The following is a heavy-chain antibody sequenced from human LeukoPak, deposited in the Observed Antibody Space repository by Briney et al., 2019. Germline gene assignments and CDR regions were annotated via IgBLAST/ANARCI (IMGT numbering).Heavy chain of an antibody. CDR2: ISSKTDGGTT. CDR1: GFTFSNAW. CDR3: AKCEGFWSGQPYYFDY. J-gene: IGHJ4*02. Sequence: PGGSLRLSCAASGFTFSNAWMSWVRQAPGKGLEWVGRISSKTDGGTTVYAAPVKGRFIISRDDSENTLYLQMNSLKTEDTAVYYCAKCEGFWSGQPYYFDYWGQGTLVTVSS. D-gene: IGHD3-3*01. V-gene: IGHV3-15*01.